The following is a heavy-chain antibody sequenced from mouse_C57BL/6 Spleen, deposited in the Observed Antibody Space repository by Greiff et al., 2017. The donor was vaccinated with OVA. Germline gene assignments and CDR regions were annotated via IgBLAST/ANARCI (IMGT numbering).Heavy chain of an antibody. D-gene: IGHD1-1*01. CDR3: ARFRTVVATDYFDY. CDR1: GYTFTSYG. Sequence: QVQLQQSGAELARPGASVKLSCKASGYTFTSYGISWVKQRTGQGLEWIGEIYPRSGNNYYNEKFKGKATLTADKSSSTAYMELRSLTSDDSAVYFCARFRTVVATDYFDYWGQGTTLTVSS. J-gene: IGHJ2*01. V-gene: IGHV1-81*01. CDR2: IYPRSGNN.